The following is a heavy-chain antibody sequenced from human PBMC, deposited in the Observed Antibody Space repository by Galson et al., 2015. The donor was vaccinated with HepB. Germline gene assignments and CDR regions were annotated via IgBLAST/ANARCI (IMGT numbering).Heavy chain of an antibody. D-gene: IGHD3-16*01. CDR1: GGTFSSYA. V-gene: IGHV1-69*13. CDR3: ASDHSGEDDY. CDR2: IIPIFGIA. Sequence: SVKVSCKASGGTFSSYAISWVRQAPGQGLEWMGGIIPIFGIANYAQKFQGRVTITADESTSTAYMELSSLRSEDTAVYYCASDHSGEDDYWGQGTLVTVSS. J-gene: IGHJ4*02.